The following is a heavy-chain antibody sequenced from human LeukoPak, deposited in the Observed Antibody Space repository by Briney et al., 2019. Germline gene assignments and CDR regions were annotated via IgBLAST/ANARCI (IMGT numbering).Heavy chain of an antibody. J-gene: IGHJ3*02. V-gene: IGHV3-49*04. CDR1: GFTFGDYA. CDR2: IRSKAYGGTT. CDR3: TRDPRGSYGPDAFDI. D-gene: IGHD1-26*01. Sequence: GESLRLSCTASGFTFGDYAMSWVRQAPGKGLEWVGFIRSKAYGGTTEYAASVKGRFSISRDDSKSIAYLQMNSLKTEDTAVYYCTRDPRGSYGPDAFDIWGQGTMVTVSS.